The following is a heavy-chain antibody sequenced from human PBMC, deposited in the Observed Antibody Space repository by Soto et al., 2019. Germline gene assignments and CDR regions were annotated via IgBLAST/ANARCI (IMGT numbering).Heavy chain of an antibody. CDR3: ARTSAAGKYYYGMDV. Sequence: LGESLKISCKGSGYSFTSYWTGWVRQMPGKGLEWMGIIYPGDSDTRYSPSFQGQVTISADKSISTAYLQWSSLKASDTAMYYCARTSAAGKYYYGMDVWGQGTTVTVSS. CDR2: IYPGDSDT. J-gene: IGHJ6*02. V-gene: IGHV5-51*01. CDR1: GYSFTSYW. D-gene: IGHD6-13*01.